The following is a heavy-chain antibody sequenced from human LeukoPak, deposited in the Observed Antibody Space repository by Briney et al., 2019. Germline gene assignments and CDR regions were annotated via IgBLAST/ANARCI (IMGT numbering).Heavy chain of an antibody. Sequence: SVKVSCKAPGGTFSSYAISWVRQAPGQGLEWMGGIIPIFGTANYAQKFQGRVTITTDESTSTAYMELSSLRSEDTAVYYCARVGYYGSGSYRPFDPWGQGTLVTVSS. CDR1: GGTFSSYA. CDR2: IIPIFGTA. J-gene: IGHJ5*02. V-gene: IGHV1-69*05. CDR3: ARVGYYGSGSYRPFDP. D-gene: IGHD3-10*01.